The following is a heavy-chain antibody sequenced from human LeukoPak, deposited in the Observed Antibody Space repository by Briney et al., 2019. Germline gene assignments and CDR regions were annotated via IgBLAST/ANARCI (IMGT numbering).Heavy chain of an antibody. J-gene: IGHJ3*02. V-gene: IGHV1-18*03. CDR3: ARVRYGDYQDALDI. Sequence: ASVKVSCKTSGYTFSSHGVTWVRQAPGQGLEWMGWIRTHNGDTDYAQNLQGRVTLTTGTSTNMVYMELRSLTSDDMAVYYCARVRYGDYQDALDIWGRGTMVIVS. CDR2: IRTHNGDT. CDR1: GYTFSSHG. D-gene: IGHD2-21*02.